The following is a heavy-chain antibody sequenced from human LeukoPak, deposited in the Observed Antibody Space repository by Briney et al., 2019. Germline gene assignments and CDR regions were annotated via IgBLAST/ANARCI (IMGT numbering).Heavy chain of an antibody. CDR3: ARDRAIGFDY. Sequence: ASETLSLTCAVSGGSISSSNWWSWVRQPPGKGLEWIGYIYYSGSTYYNPSLKSRVTISVDTSKNQFSLKLSSVTAADTAVYYCARDRAIGFDYWGQGTLVTVSS. D-gene: IGHD3-10*01. CDR1: GGSISSSNW. CDR2: IYYSGST. J-gene: IGHJ4*02. V-gene: IGHV4-30-4*01.